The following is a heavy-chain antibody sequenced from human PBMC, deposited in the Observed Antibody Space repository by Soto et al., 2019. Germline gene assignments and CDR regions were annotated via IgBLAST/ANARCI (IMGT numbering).Heavy chain of an antibody. CDR3: ARDQTYYYGSGSYREPFDYYYGMDV. Sequence: GGSLRLSCAASGFTFSSYSMNWVRQAPGKGLEWVSSISSSSSYIYYADSVKGRFTISRDNAKNSLYLQMNSLRAEDTAVYYCARDQTYYYGSGSYREPFDYYYGMDVWGQGTTVTVSS. V-gene: IGHV3-21*01. CDR2: ISSSSSYI. CDR1: GFTFSSYS. J-gene: IGHJ6*02. D-gene: IGHD3-10*01.